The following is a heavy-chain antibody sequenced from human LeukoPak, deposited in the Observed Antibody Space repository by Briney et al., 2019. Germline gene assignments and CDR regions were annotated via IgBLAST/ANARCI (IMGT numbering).Heavy chain of an antibody. CDR2: IRSSSDII. V-gene: IGHV3-48*04. CDR3: ARDLGQYYDTSDNWFDP. D-gene: IGHD3-22*01. Sequence: GGSLRLSCAASGFPFSSYSMNWVRQAPGKGLEWVSYIRSSSDIIYYADSVKGRFTISRDNAKNTLNLQMNSLRAEDTAVYYCARDLGQYYDTSDNWFDPWGQGTLVTVSS. CDR1: GFPFSSYS. J-gene: IGHJ5*02.